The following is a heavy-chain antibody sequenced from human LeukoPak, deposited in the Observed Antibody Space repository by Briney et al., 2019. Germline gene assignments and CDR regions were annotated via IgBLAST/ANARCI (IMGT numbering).Heavy chain of an antibody. D-gene: IGHD5-24*01. V-gene: IGHV3-53*01. CDR3: ARDLRDGYNSGSLGY. J-gene: IGHJ4*02. CDR1: GFTFSSNY. CDR2: IYSGGST. Sequence: GGSLRLSCAASGFTFSSNYMSWVRQAPGKGLEWVSVIYSGGSTYYSDSVKGRFTISRDNSKNTLYLQMNSLRAEDTAVYYCARDLRDGYNSGSLGYWGQGTLVTVSS.